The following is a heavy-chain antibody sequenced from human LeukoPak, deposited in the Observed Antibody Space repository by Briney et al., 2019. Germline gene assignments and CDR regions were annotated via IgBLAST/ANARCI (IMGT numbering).Heavy chain of an antibody. J-gene: IGHJ3*02. V-gene: IGHV4-59*08. CDR2: IYGSGST. Sequence: SETLSLTCTVSGGSISSYYWSWIRQTPGKGLEWLGYIYGSGSTKYNPSLESRVTIDTSRNQVSLRLSSVTAADTAVYYCVRRVAVTATTLDAFDIWGLGTMVTVSS. CDR3: VRRVAVTATTLDAFDI. D-gene: IGHD2-21*02. CDR1: GGSISSYY.